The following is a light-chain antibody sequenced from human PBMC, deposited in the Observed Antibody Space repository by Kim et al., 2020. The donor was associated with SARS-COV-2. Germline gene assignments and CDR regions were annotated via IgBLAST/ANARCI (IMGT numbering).Light chain of an antibody. V-gene: IGKV1-9*01. Sequence: ASLSASVGDRVTITCRASQGMSSYLAWYQQKPGKAPKLLIYPASTLQSGVPSRCSGSGSGTDFTLTISSLQPEDFATYYCQQSSSFGGGTKVDIK. J-gene: IGKJ4*01. CDR1: QGMSSY. CDR3: QQSSS. CDR2: PAS.